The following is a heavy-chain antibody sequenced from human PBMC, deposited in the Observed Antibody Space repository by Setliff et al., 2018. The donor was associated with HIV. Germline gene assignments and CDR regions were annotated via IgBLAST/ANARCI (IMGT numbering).Heavy chain of an antibody. CDR1: GFTFTSYA. CDR2: IHTNTGDP. J-gene: IGHJ6*02. Sequence: GASVKVSCKASGFTFTSYAVNWVRQAPGQGLEWVGWIHTNTGDPTYAQGFTGRFVFSFDTSVSTAYLQISGLKAEDTAVYYCATRGEQLYFYGMDVWGQGTTGTVSS. CDR3: ATRGEQLYFYGMDV. V-gene: IGHV7-4-1*02. D-gene: IGHD1-26*01.